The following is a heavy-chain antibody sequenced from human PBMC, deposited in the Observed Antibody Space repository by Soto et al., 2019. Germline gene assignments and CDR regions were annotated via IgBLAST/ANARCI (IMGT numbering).Heavy chain of an antibody. V-gene: IGHV1-69*01. Sequence: QVQLVQSGAEVKKPGSSVKVSCKASGGTFSSYAISWVRQAPGQGLEWMGGIIPIFGTANYAQKFQGRVTITADESTSTAYMELSSLRSEDTAVYYCARERGYYDSSGYYSIWYFDLWGRGTLVTVSS. D-gene: IGHD3-22*01. CDR2: IIPIFGTA. CDR1: GGTFSSYA. CDR3: ARERGYYDSSGYYSIWYFDL. J-gene: IGHJ2*01.